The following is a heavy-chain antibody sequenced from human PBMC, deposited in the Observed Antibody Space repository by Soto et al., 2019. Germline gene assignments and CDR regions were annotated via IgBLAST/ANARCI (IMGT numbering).Heavy chain of an antibody. V-gene: IGHV3-30*04. CDR2: VSYDGSYK. J-gene: IGHJ4*01. CDR3: DRVPWGYSGSANHFAY. D-gene: IGHD5-12*01. Sequence: QVQLVESGGGVVQPGRSLTLSCAASGFTFRTFAMHWVRQVPGKGLDWVAVVSYDGSYKSYADSVKGRFTISRDNSKNTLYLQLNSPRADNAPVFYCDRVPWGYSGSANHFAYWGHGTLVTVSS. CDR1: GFTFRTFA.